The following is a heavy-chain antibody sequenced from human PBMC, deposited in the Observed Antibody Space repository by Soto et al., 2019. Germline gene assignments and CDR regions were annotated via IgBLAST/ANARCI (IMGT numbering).Heavy chain of an antibody. J-gene: IGHJ4*02. V-gene: IGHV4-34*01. CDR1: GGSFSGYY. CDR3: AGGVPAAMHRAPGPVYYFDY. D-gene: IGHD2-2*01. CDR2: INHSGST. Sequence: QVQLQQWGAGLLKPSETLSLTCAVYGGSFSGYYWSWIRQPPGKGLEWIGEINHSGSTNYNPSLKSRVTISVDTSKNQFSLKLSSVTAADTAVYYCAGGVPAAMHRAPGPVYYFDYWGQGTLVTVSS.